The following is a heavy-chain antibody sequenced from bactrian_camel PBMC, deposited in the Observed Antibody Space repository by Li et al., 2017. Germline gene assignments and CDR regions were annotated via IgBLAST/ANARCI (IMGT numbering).Heavy chain of an antibody. CDR2: ISTDGST. Sequence: HVQLVESGGGSVQAGGSLRLSCTAPGFTSNSCGMDWYRQAAGKQREWVSSISTDGSTSYADSVKGRFTISKDKAKDTAMYNCAADLGRCPPGTWYFGFWRQGTQVTVS. CDR1: GFTSNSCG. CDR3: FGF. D-gene: IGHD2*01. V-gene: IGHV3S53*01. J-gene: IGHJ6*01.